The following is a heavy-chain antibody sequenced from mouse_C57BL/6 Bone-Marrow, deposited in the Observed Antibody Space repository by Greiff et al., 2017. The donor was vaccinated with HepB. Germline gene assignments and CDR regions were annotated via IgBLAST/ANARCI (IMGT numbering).Heavy chain of an antibody. CDR2: ISSGGSYT. J-gene: IGHJ2*01. D-gene: IGHD2-4*01. Sequence: DVQLVESGGDLVKPGGSLKLSCAASGFTFSSYGMSWVRQTPDKRLEWVATISSGGSYTYYPDSVKGRFTISRDNAKNTLYLQMSSLKSEDTAMYYCARREITTAFDYWGQGTTLTVSS. CDR3: ARREITTAFDY. CDR1: GFTFSSYG. V-gene: IGHV5-6*02.